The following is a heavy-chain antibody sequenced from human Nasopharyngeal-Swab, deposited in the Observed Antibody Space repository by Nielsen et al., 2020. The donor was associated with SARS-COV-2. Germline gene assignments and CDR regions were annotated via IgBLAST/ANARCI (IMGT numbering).Heavy chain of an antibody. CDR3: ARPMRPMGHYYFGMDV. Sequence: GVSLEILCSGSGYLCTNYGLGWVRQMPGKGLEWMGIIYPGDSNTRYSPSFQGQVTISVDKYSSTAYLQWSSLKASDTAIYYCARPMRPMGHYYFGMDVWGQGTPVTVPS. CDR2: IYPGDSNT. J-gene: IGHJ6*02. V-gene: IGHV5-51*01. D-gene: IGHD1-26*01. CDR1: GYLCTNYG.